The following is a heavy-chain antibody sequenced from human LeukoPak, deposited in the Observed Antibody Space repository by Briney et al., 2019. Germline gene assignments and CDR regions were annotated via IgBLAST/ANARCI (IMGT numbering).Heavy chain of an antibody. CDR2: IWYDGSNK. V-gene: IGHV3-33*01. J-gene: IGHJ2*01. CDR3: ARDLRWSHYWYFDL. Sequence: GGSLRLSCAASGFTFSSYGMHWVRQAPGKGLEWVAVIWYDGSNKYYADSVKGRFTISRDNSKNTLYLQMNSLRAEDTAVYYCARDLRWSHYWYFDLWGRGTLVTLSS. D-gene: IGHD2-15*01. CDR1: GFTFSSYG.